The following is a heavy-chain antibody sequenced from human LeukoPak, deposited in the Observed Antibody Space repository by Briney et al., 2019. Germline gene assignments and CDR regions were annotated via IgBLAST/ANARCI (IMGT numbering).Heavy chain of an antibody. V-gene: IGHV3-7*01. J-gene: IGHJ4*02. CDR3: ARDAGGGLELRFFDY. CDR2: IKQDGSEK. D-gene: IGHD1-7*01. CDR1: GFTFSSYW. Sequence: GGSLRLSCAASGFTFSSYWMSWVRQAPGKGLEWVANIKQDGSEKYYVDSVKGRFTISRDNAKNSLYLQMNSLRAEDTAVYYCARDAGGGLELRFFDYWGQGTLVTVSS.